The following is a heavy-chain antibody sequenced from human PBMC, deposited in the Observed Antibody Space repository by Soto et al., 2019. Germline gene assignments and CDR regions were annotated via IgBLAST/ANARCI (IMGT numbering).Heavy chain of an antibody. Sequence: EVRLVESGGGLVQPGGSLRLSCAVSGFSFNTHWMHWVRQTPEKGLVWVARINGDGSSIRYADSVKGRLTIFRDNARNTLYLQMRNVRVEDTGVYFCAADSPRDGTFAGDFWGQGTLVTVSS. CDR2: INGDGSSI. J-gene: IGHJ4*02. CDR1: GFSFNTHW. CDR3: AADSPRDGTFAGDF. D-gene: IGHD2-21*02. V-gene: IGHV3-74*01.